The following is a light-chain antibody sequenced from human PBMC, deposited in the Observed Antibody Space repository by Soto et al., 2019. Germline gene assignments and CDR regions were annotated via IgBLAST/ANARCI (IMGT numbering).Light chain of an antibody. CDR3: QQRSNWPPIT. V-gene: IGKV3-11*01. CDR1: QSVGGF. J-gene: IGKJ5*01. CDR2: GAS. Sequence: EIVMTQSPATLSVSPGERATLSCRASQSVGGFLAWYQQKPGQAPRLLIYGASTRATGIPARFSGSGSGTDFTLTISSLEPEDFAVYYCQQRSNWPPITFGQGTRLEIK.